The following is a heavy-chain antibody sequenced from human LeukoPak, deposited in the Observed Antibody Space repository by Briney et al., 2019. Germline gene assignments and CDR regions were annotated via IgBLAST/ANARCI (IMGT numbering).Heavy chain of an antibody. D-gene: IGHD4-17*01. Sequence: GRSLRLSCAASGFTFSSYAMHWVRQAPGKGLEWVAVISYDGSNKYYADSVKGRFTISRDNSKNTLYLQMNSLKTEDTAVYYCTTTSDYGDHKRWGQGTLVTVSS. CDR2: ISYDGSNK. J-gene: IGHJ4*02. V-gene: IGHV3-30*04. CDR3: TTTSDYGDHKR. CDR1: GFTFSSYA.